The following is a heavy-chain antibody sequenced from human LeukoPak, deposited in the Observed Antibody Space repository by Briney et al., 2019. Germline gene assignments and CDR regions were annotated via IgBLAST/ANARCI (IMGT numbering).Heavy chain of an antibody. Sequence: GGSLRLSCAVSGFTFSDYAMSWVRQAPGRGLEWVSSFSVSGGNTYYADSVKGRFTISRDNSKNMLYLQMNSLRAEDTAVYYCASAAGPFDNWGQGTLVTVSS. CDR3: ASAAGPFDN. D-gene: IGHD6-13*01. CDR2: FSVSGGNT. CDR1: GFTFSDYA. J-gene: IGHJ4*02. V-gene: IGHV3-23*01.